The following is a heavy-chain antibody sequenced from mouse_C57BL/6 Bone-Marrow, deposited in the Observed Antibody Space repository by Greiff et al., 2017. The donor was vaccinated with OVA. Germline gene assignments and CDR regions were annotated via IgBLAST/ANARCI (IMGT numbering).Heavy chain of an antibody. CDR3: AREAGHYYAMDY. CDR2: IYPGGGYT. J-gene: IGHJ4*01. V-gene: IGHV1-63*01. D-gene: IGHD3-2*02. Sequence: VQLQQSGAELVRPGTSVKMSCKASGYTFTNYWIGWAKQRPGHGLEWIGDIYPGGGYTNYNEKFKGKATLTADKSSSTAYMQFRSLTSEDSAIYYCAREAGHYYAMDYWGQGTSVTVSS. CDR1: GYTFTNYW.